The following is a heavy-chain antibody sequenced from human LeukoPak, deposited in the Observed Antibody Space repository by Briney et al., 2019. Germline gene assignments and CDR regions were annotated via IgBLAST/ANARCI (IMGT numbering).Heavy chain of an antibody. CDR2: ISAYNGNT. CDR3: ARIGSSWSALDY. CDR1: GYTFTSYG. Sequence: ASVKVSCKASGYTFTSYGISWVRQAPGQGLEWMGWISAYNGNTIYAQKLQGRVTMTTDTSTSTAYMELRSLTSDDTAVYYCARIGSSWSALDYWGQGTLVTVSS. V-gene: IGHV1-18*01. D-gene: IGHD6-13*01. J-gene: IGHJ4*02.